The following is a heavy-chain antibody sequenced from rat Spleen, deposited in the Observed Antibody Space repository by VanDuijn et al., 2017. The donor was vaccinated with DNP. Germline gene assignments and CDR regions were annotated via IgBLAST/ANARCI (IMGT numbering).Heavy chain of an antibody. CDR2: IINSGGNT. V-gene: IGHV5-31*01. CDR3: ARLPITTVADC. D-gene: IGHD1-1*01. J-gene: IGHJ2*01. Sequence: EVQLVESGGGLVQPGGSLTLSCAASGFTFNKYWMTWIRQAPGKGLEWIASIINSGGNTYYSDSVKGRFSLSRDNAKSTLYLQMNSLRSEDTATYYCARLPITTVADCWGQGVMVTVSS. CDR1: GFTFNKYW.